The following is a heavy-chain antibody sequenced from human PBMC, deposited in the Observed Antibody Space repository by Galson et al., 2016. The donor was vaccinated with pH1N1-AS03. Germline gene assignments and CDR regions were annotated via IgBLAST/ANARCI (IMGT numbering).Heavy chain of an antibody. Sequence: SLRLSCAVSGLSVAKNYMSWVRQAPGKGLEWVSSIYTGGDTFYTDSVRGRFTISRDDSKNTLYLQMNSLRAADTAMYYCARVDSSTYSDGWVPFDPWGQGTLLTVSS. J-gene: IGHJ5*02. CDR2: IYTGGDT. CDR1: GLSVAKNY. V-gene: IGHV3-53*01. D-gene: IGHD5-24*01. CDR3: ARVDSSTYSDGWVPFDP.